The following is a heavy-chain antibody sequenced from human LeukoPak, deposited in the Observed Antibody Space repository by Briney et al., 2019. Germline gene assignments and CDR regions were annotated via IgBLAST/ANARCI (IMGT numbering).Heavy chain of an antibody. CDR3: AKDRGSGSLDY. CDR1: GFTFSNYG. D-gene: IGHD3-10*01. CDR2: ISYDGSSK. J-gene: IGHJ4*02. Sequence: GGPLRLSCAASGFTFSNYGMHWVRQAPGKGLEWVAVISYDGSSKYYADSVKGRFTISRDNSRNTLYLQVNTLRAEDTAVHYCAKDRGSGSLDYWGQGTLVTVSS. V-gene: IGHV3-30*18.